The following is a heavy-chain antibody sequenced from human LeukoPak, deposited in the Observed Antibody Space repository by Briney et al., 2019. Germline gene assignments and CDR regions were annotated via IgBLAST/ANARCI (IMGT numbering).Heavy chain of an antibody. CDR1: GYTFTSYY. Sequence: ASVKVSCKASGYTFTSYYRHWVRQAPGQGLEWMGIINPSGGSTSYAQKFQGRVTMTRGTSTSTVYMELSRLRSDDTAVYYCASSPPTITMIVVDPNFQHWGQGTLVTVSS. D-gene: IGHD3-22*01. J-gene: IGHJ1*01. CDR2: INPSGGST. V-gene: IGHV1-46*01. CDR3: ASSPPTITMIVVDPNFQH.